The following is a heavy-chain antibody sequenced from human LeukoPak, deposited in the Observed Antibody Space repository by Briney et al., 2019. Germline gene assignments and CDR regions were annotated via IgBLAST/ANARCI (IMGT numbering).Heavy chain of an antibody. Sequence: PSETLSLTRTVSGGSISSYYWSWIRQPPGKGLEWIGYIYYSGSTNYNPSLKSRVTISVDTSKNQFSLKLSSVTAADTAVYYCAGFGVVNPFDYWGQGTLVTVSS. D-gene: IGHD3-3*01. CDR1: GGSISSYY. CDR2: IYYSGST. V-gene: IGHV4-59*01. CDR3: AGFGVVNPFDY. J-gene: IGHJ4*02.